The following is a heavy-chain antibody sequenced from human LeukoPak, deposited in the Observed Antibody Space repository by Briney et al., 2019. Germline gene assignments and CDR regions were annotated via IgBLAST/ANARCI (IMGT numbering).Heavy chain of an antibody. D-gene: IGHD2-2*01. CDR3: PRDSGAVVPAANRLFDP. CDR1: GYTFTSYG. CDR2: ITTYNGNT. Sequence: ASVKLSCKVSGYTFTSYGISWVRQPPGQGLKWMGRITTYNGNTNYAQTFQGRVTMTTDTSTSTAYMELRSLRSDDTGMYYCPRDSGAVVPAANRLFDPWGQGTLVTVSS. J-gene: IGHJ5*02. V-gene: IGHV1-18*01.